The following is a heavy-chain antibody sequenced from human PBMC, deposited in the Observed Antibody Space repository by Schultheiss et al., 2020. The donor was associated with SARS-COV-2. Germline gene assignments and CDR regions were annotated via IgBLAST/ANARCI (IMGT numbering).Heavy chain of an antibody. CDR3: ATRPDWNLGSWFDP. V-gene: IGHV1-18*01. D-gene: IGHD1-1*01. CDR1: GGTFSSYA. J-gene: IGHJ5*02. CDR2: ISAYNGNT. Sequence: ASVKVSCKASGGTFSSYAISWVRQAPGKGLEWMGWISAYNGNTNYAQKLQGRVTMTTDTSTSTAYMELTSLRSEDTAIYYCATRPDWNLGSWFDPWGQGTLVTVSS.